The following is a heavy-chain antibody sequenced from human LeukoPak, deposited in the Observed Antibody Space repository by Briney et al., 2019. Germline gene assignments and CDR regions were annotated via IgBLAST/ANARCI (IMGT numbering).Heavy chain of an antibody. CDR1: GFTFSSYA. CDR3: AKSLITMIVVVKDFVY. D-gene: IGHD3-22*01. V-gene: IGHV3-23*01. CDR2: IMHSGGST. J-gene: IGHJ4*02. Sequence: GGSLILFRAASGFTFSSYAMSWVPQAPGEGLGWGSAIMHSGGSTYYADCVKGRFTIYRDNSKNTVYLEMNSLRAEDTAVYYCAKSLITMIVVVKDFVYWGQGTLVTVSS.